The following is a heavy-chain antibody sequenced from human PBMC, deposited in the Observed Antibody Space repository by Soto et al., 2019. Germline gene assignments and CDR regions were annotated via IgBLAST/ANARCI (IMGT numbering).Heavy chain of an antibody. V-gene: IGHV4-59*01. CDR2: IYYSGST. J-gene: IGHJ6*02. D-gene: IGHD3-22*01. CDR3: ARDYGWLGYYYGMDV. CDR1: GGSIRSYY. Sequence: PSETLSLPCTLSGGSIRSYYWNWHPQPPGTGLAWIGYIYYSGSTNYNRSLNSRVTISVDTSKNQFSLKLSSVTAADTAVYYCARDYGWLGYYYGMDVWGQGTTVTVSS.